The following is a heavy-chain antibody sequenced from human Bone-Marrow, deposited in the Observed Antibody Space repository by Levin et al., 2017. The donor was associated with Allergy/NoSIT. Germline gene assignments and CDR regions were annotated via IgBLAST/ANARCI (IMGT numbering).Heavy chain of an antibody. Sequence: MTSETLSLTCNVSGGSINSGDSYWSWIRQPPGTGLEWIGYIYYSGSTYYNPSLKSRITISIDTSKSQFSLQLSSVTAADTAVYYCARLSLTFYDILTGYYSPIGTFDYWGQGTLVTVSS. CDR1: GGSINSGDSY. V-gene: IGHV4-30-4*01. D-gene: IGHD3-9*01. CDR2: IYYSGST. CDR3: ARLSLTFYDILTGYYSPIGTFDY. J-gene: IGHJ4*02.